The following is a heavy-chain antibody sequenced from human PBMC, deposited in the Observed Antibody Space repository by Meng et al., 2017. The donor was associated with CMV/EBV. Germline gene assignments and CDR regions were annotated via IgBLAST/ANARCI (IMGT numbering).Heavy chain of an antibody. V-gene: IGHV6-1*01. D-gene: IGHD1-26*01. CDR1: GDSVSSNSTA. J-gene: IGHJ4*02. CDR2: TYYRSKWYN. Sequence: SCAISGDSVSSNSTAWNWIRQSPSRGLEWLGRTYYRSKWYNDYAVSVKSRITINPDTSKNQFSLQLSSVTAADTAVYYCARDGVGATTGFDYWGQGTLVTVSS. CDR3: ARDGVGATTGFDY.